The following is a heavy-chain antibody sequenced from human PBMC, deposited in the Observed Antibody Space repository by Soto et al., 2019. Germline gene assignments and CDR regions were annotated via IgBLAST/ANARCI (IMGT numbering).Heavy chain of an antibody. D-gene: IGHD2-15*01. CDR2: ISGISSYI. CDR3: ARGLGYCNVGSCSGAFDM. J-gene: IGHJ3*02. V-gene: IGHV3-21*04. Sequence: EVQLVESGGGLVKPGGSLRLSCTASGLSFSSDSMNWVRQAPGKGLEWVSSISGISSYIYYADSVKGRFTISRDNAKNSVFLQMNSLRAEDTAVYYCARGLGYCNVGSCSGAFDMWGQGTMVTVSS. CDR1: GLSFSSDS.